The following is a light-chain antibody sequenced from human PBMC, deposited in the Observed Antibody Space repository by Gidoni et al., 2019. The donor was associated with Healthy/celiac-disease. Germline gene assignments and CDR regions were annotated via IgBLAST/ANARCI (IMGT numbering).Light chain of an antibody. V-gene: IGKV4-1*01. CDR2: WAS. CDR3: QQYYNTPRT. CDR1: QSVLYSSNNKNY. J-gene: IGKJ1*01. Sequence: DIVMTQSPDSLAVSLGERATINCKSSQSVLYSSNNKNYLAWYQQKPGQPPKLLIYWASTRESGVPDRFSGSGSGTDFTLTISSLQAEDVAVYYCQQYYNTPRTCGQGTKVEIK.